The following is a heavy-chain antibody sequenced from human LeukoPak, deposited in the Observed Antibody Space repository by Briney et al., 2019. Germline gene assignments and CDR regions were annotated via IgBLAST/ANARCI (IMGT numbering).Heavy chain of an antibody. CDR1: GFTFSSYS. CDR3: ARGDDYDIGELIDY. CDR2: ISSSSSYI. J-gene: IGHJ4*02. D-gene: IGHD5-24*01. Sequence: GGSLRLSCAASGFTFSSYSMNWVRQAPGKGLEWVSSISSSSSYIYYADSVKSRFTISRGNAKNSLYLQMNSLRAEDTAVYYCARGDDYDIGELIDYWGQGTLVTVSS. V-gene: IGHV3-21*01.